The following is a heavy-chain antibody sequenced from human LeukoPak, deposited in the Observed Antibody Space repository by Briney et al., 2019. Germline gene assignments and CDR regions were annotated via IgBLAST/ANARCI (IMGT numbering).Heavy chain of an antibody. V-gene: IGHV4-39*01. CDR1: GGSISSSSYY. Sequence: SETLSLTCTVSGGSISSSSYYWGWIRQPPGKGLEWIGSIYYSGSTYYNPSLKSRVTISVDTSKNQFSPKLSSVTAADTAVYYCASGYPGIAAAGTGYWGQGTLVTVSS. CDR2: IYYSGST. D-gene: IGHD6-13*01. J-gene: IGHJ4*02. CDR3: ASGYPGIAAAGTGY.